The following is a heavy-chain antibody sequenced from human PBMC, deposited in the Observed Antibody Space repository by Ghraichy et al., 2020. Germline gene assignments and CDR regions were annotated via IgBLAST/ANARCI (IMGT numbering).Heavy chain of an antibody. CDR1: GGSISSYY. J-gene: IGHJ4*02. CDR2: VYYSGST. Sequence: SETLSLTCTVSGGSISSYYWSWIRQPPGKGLEWIGYVYYSGSTNYNPSLKSRVTISVDTSKNQFSLKLSSVTAADTAVYYCASAGGMVTVHFDYWGQGTLVTVSS. CDR3: ASAGGMVTVHFDY. D-gene: IGHD5-18*01. V-gene: IGHV4-59*01.